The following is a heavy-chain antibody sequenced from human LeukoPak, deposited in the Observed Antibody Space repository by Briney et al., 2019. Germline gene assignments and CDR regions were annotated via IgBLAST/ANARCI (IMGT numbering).Heavy chain of an antibody. CDR3: ATSYSSSSGSDWFDP. Sequence: PSETLSLTCAVYGGSFSGYYWSWIRQPPGKGLEWIGEINHSGSTNYNPSLKSRVTISVDTSKNQFSLKLSSVTAADTAVYCCATSYSSSSGSDWFDPWGQGTLVTVSS. D-gene: IGHD6-6*01. V-gene: IGHV4-34*01. CDR1: GGSFSGYY. J-gene: IGHJ5*02. CDR2: INHSGST.